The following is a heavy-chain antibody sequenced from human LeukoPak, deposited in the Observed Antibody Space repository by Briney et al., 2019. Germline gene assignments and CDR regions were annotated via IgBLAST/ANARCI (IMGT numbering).Heavy chain of an antibody. J-gene: IGHJ4*02. CDR3: AKDPEPYYYDSSGYYGDY. D-gene: IGHD3-22*01. CDR1: GFTFSSYA. Sequence: GVSLRLSCAASGFTFSSYAMSWVRQAPGKGLEWVSAISGSGGSTYYAGSVKGRFTISRDNSKNTLYLQMNSLRAEDTAVYYCAKDPEPYYYDSSGYYGDYWGQGTLVTVSS. CDR2: ISGSGGST. V-gene: IGHV3-23*01.